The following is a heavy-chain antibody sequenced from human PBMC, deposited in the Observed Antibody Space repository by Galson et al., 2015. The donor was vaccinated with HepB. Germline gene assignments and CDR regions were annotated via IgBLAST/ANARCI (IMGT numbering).Heavy chain of an antibody. Sequence: SLRLSCAASGFSFSSYGIHWVRQAPGKGLEWVAVISYDGSNKYYADAVKGRFTISRDNSKNTLALQMNSLRVEDTAVYHCAKHTVSNQWELDYWGQGTLVTVSS. CDR1: GFSFSSYG. CDR3: AKHTVSNQWELDY. CDR2: ISYDGSNK. V-gene: IGHV3-30*18. J-gene: IGHJ4*02. D-gene: IGHD1-26*01.